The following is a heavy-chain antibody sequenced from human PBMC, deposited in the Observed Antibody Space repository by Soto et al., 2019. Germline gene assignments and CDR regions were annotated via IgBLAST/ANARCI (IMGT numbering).Heavy chain of an antibody. CDR3: ARDSVTTYYYYYMDV. D-gene: IGHD4-17*01. CDR1: GFTFSDYY. V-gene: IGHV3-11*01. CDR2: ISSSGSTI. Sequence: GGSLRLSCAASGFTFSDYYMSWIRQAPGKGLEWVSYISSSGSTIYYADSVKGRFTISRDNAKNSLYLQMNSLRAEDTAVYYCARDSVTTYYYYYMDVWGKGTTVTVSS. J-gene: IGHJ6*03.